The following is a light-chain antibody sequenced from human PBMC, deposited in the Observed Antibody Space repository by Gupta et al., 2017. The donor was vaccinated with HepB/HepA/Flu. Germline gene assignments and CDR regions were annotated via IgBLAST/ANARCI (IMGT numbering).Light chain of an antibody. CDR2: ATS. Sequence: AIQMTQSPSSLSASVGDRVTITCRASQGIRNDLDWYQQKPGKAPNLLIYATSNLQSGVPSRLRGSGSGTDFTLTISSRQPEDFATYYGRQEYNYPWTFGKGTKVEIK. CDR1: QGIRND. CDR3: RQEYNYPWT. V-gene: IGKV1-6*01. J-gene: IGKJ1*01.